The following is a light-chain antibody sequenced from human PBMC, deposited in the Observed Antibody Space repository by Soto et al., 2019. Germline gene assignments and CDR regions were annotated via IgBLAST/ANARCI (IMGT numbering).Light chain of an antibody. V-gene: IGKV1-5*03. CDR2: KAS. J-gene: IGKJ1*01. Sequence: DIQMTQSPSTLSASVGDRVTITCRASQSISSWLAWYQQKPGKAPKLRIYKASSLESGVPSRFSGSGSGTEFTITISSLQPDDFATYYCQQYNSYLWTFGQGTKVEIK. CDR1: QSISSW. CDR3: QQYNSYLWT.